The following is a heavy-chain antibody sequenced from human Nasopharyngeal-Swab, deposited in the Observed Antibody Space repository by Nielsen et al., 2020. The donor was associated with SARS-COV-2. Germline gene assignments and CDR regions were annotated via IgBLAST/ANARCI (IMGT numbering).Heavy chain of an antibody. CDR3: VKGRGVGPAAGDWYFDL. CDR2: IWYDGSNK. CDR1: GFTFSTFG. Sequence: GESLKISCAASGFTFSTFGMHWVRQAPGKGLEWVAVIWYDGSNKYYADSVKGRFTISRDNSKNTLYLQMNSQKAEDTAVYYCVKGRGVGPAAGDWYFDLWGRGTLVTVSS. J-gene: IGHJ2*01. D-gene: IGHD1-26*01. V-gene: IGHV3-33*06.